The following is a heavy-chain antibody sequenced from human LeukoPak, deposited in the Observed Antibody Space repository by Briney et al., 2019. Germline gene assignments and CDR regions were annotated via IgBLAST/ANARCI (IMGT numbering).Heavy chain of an antibody. Sequence: GGSLRLSCAASGLTFSSYSMNWVRQAPGKGLEWVSYISSSSSTIYYADSVKGRFTISRDNAKNSLYLQMNSLRAEDTAVYYCARDPGALDYWGQGTLVTVSS. CDR1: GLTFSSYS. CDR3: ARDPGALDY. V-gene: IGHV3-48*01. CDR2: ISSSSSTI. D-gene: IGHD2-8*02. J-gene: IGHJ4*02.